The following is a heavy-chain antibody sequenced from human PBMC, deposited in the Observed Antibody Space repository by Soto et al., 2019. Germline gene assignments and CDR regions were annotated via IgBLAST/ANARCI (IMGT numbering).Heavy chain of an antibody. CDR1: GYPVTAYY. V-gene: IGHV1-2*02. Sequence: QLHLVQSGAVVKKPGASVTVSCSASGYPVTAYYMHWVRQAPGRGLEWMGGINPATGAAKYTQTFQGRVTMTRDTSTSKVFMELSGLPSEDTAVFYWARGGGVGVAGSAAFDMWGQGTLVTVSS. J-gene: IGHJ3*02. CDR3: ARGGGVGVAGSAAFDM. CDR2: INPATGAA. D-gene: IGHD3-3*01.